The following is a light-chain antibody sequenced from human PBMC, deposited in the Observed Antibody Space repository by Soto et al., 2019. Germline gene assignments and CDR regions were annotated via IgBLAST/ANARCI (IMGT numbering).Light chain of an antibody. V-gene: IGKV3-15*01. CDR1: ESVSSY. CDR3: HQYLNWPQA. J-gene: IGKJ1*01. CDR2: GAS. Sequence: ETVMTQSPATLSVSPGERVTLSCRASESVSSYLAWYQQKPGQAPRLLIYGASARATGVPARFSGSGSGTDFTLIISSLQPEDFAVYYCHQYLNWPQAFGQGTKVEIK.